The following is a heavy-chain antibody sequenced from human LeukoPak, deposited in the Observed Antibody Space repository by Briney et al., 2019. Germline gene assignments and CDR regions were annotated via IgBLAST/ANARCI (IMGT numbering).Heavy chain of an antibody. CDR2: VSYDGSDK. CDR1: GFTFSSYG. V-gene: IGHV3-30*18. Sequence: PGRSLRLSCVASGFTFSSYGMHWGREAPGKGLGWVSVVSYDGSDKYYADSVKGRFTISRDNSKNTLFLQMNSLRAEDAAVYYCAKGGWYLLLNSFYYWGQGTLVTVSS. J-gene: IGHJ4*02. CDR3: AKGGWYLLLNSFYY. D-gene: IGHD2-15*01.